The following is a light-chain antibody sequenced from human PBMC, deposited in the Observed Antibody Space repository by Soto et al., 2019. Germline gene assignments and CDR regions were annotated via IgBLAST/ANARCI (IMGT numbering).Light chain of an antibody. J-gene: IGKJ1*01. Sequence: DIQMTQSPSSLSASVGDRVTITCRANQGISNFLAWYQQKPGQVPKLLMYAASTLHSGVPSRFSGSRSGTDFTLTISSLQPEDVATYYCQKYNSAPQTFGHGTKVEIK. CDR3: QKYNSAPQT. CDR2: AAS. V-gene: IGKV1-27*01. CDR1: QGISNF.